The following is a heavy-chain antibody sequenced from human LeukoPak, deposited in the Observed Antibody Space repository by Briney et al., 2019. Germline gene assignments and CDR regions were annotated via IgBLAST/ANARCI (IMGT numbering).Heavy chain of an antibody. V-gene: IGHV3-30*02. CDR3: AKPTIIVSRGGAFDI. CDR1: GFTFSSYG. J-gene: IGHJ3*02. CDR2: IRYDGSNK. D-gene: IGHD2-15*01. Sequence: GGSLRLSCAASGFTFSSYGMHWVRQAPGKGLEWVAFIRYDGSNKYYADSVKGRFTISRDNSKNTLYLQMNSLRAEDTAVYYCAKPTIIVSRGGAFDIWGHGTMVTVSS.